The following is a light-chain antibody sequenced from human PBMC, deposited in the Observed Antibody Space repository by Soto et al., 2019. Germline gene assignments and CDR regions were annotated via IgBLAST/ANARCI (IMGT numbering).Light chain of an antibody. CDR2: AAY. CDR1: QSISTW. Sequence: DIQMTQSPSTLSASVGDGVTITCRASQSISTWLAWYQQRPGKAPKLLIYAAYTLQSGVPSRFSGSRSGTDFTLTISSLHPEDVATYYCQQTFSAPSITCGQGTRLEI. V-gene: IGKV1-39*01. CDR3: QQTFSAPSIT. J-gene: IGKJ5*01.